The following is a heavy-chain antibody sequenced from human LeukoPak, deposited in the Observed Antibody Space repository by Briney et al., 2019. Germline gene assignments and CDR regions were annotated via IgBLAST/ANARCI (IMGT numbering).Heavy chain of an antibody. CDR2: INRDGRSA. J-gene: IGHJ4*02. V-gene: IGHV3-74*01. Sequence: GGSLRLSCRASGFNLSDYWMHWVRQAPGEGLVWVSRINRDGRSAGYADFVKGRFTISRDNSKNTLAMQMDSLTVEDTGVFYCARGKRGIGDPYAYFDYWGQGVLVTVSS. CDR1: GFNLSDYW. CDR3: ARGKRGIGDPYAYFDY. D-gene: IGHD3-16*01.